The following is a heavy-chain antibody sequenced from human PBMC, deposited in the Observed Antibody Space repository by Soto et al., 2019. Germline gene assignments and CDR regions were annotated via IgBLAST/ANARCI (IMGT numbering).Heavy chain of an antibody. CDR1: GFTVSTNY. V-gene: IGHV3-66*01. CDR3: ARDGAFPSWFDP. J-gene: IGHJ5*02. D-gene: IGHD2-21*01. Sequence: GGSLRLSCAASGFTVSTNYMSWVRQAPGKGLEWVSVIYSDGSTYYADSVKGRFTISRDNSQNTLYLQLNSLRAEDTAVYYCARDGAFPSWFDPWGQGTLVTVSS. CDR2: IYSDGST.